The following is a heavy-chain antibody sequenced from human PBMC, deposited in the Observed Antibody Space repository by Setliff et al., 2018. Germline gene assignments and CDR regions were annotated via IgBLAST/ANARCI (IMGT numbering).Heavy chain of an antibody. CDR2: MYYSVST. D-gene: IGHD3-22*01. Sequence: SETLSLTCAVYGGSFSTYYWIWIRQPPGKGLEWIGSMYYSVSTYYNPSLKSRATISADTSKRQVSLNLNSVTAADTAVYYCMRQGAQMPSLSHLYDVDVWGQGTTVTVSS. CDR1: GGSFSTYY. J-gene: IGHJ6*02. CDR3: MRQGAQMPSLSHLYDVDV. V-gene: IGHV4-39*01.